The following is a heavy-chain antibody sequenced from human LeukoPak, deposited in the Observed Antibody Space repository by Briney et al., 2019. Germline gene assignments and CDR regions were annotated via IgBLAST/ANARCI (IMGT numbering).Heavy chain of an antibody. D-gene: IGHD3-22*01. V-gene: IGHV1-46*01. J-gene: IGHJ5*02. CDR3: ARGIMGLAYDSRGPYWGWFDP. CDR2: INPSGGST. Sequence: GASVKVSRKASGYTFTSYYMHWVRQAPGQGLEWMGIINPSGGSTTYTQKFQGRVTMTRDTSTSTVYMELSSLRSEDTAGYYCARGIMGLAYDSRGPYWGWFDPWGQGTLVTVSS. CDR1: GYTFTSYY.